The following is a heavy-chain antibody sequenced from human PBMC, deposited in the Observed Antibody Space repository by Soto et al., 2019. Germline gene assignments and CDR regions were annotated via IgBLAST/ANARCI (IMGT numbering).Heavy chain of an antibody. CDR3: ARDPPSGAQVFDI. CDR2: IYYSGST. V-gene: IGHV4-30-4*01. D-gene: IGHD7-27*01. CDR1: GGSISSGEYY. Sequence: PSETLSLTCTVSGGSISSGEYYWSWIRQPPGKGLEWIGYIYYSGSTYYNPSLKSRVTISVDTSKNQFSLKLSSVTAADTAVYYCARDPPSGAQVFDIWGQGTMVTVSS. J-gene: IGHJ3*02.